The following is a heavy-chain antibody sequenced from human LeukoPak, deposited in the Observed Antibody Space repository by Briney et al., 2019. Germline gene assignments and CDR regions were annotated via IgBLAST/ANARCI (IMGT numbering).Heavy chain of an antibody. CDR1: GYTFTNYY. J-gene: IGHJ4*02. V-gene: IGHV1-2*02. Sequence: ASVKVPCKTSGYTFTNYYVHWVRQAPGQGLEWMGYIVPDTGGVDYDQRFQGRVAMTRDTSTSTVYMELSSLRSEDTAVYYCARDRQGGYSGSYYGGYWGQGTLVTVSS. CDR3: ARDRQGGYSGSYYGGY. CDR2: IVPDTGGV. D-gene: IGHD1-26*01.